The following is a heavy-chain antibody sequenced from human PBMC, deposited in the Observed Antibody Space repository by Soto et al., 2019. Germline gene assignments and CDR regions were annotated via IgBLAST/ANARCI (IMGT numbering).Heavy chain of an antibody. V-gene: IGHV4-39*01. D-gene: IGHD4-17*01. CDR3: ARQPCGAAAVTSVRNWFDP. CDR2: INYSGST. CDR1: GGSISSSSSS. Sequence: QLQLQESGPGLVKPSETLSLTCTVSGGSISSSSSSWGWIRQPPGKGLEWIGYINYSGSTNYNPSLKTRVTISVHTSKTQFSRKLNAVTAADTAVYCCARQPCGAAAVTSVRNWFDPWGQRALVAVSS. J-gene: IGHJ5*02.